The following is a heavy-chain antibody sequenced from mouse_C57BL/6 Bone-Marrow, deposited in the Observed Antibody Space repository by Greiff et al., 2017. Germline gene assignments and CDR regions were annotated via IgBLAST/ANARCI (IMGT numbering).Heavy chain of an antibody. CDR1: GYTFTNYW. Sequence: QVQLQQSGAELVRPGTSVKMSCKASGYTFTNYWIGWAKQRPGHGLEWIGDIYPGGGYTTSNEKFKGKATLTADKSSSTAYMQFSSLTSEDSAIYYCARNYDSRGGYFDVWGTGTTVTVSS. D-gene: IGHD1-1*01. CDR3: ARNYDSRGGYFDV. J-gene: IGHJ1*03. V-gene: IGHV1-63*01. CDR2: IYPGGGYT.